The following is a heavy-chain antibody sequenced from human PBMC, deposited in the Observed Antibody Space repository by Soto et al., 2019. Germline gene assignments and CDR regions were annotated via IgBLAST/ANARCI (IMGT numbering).Heavy chain of an antibody. CDR1: GGSISSHY. V-gene: IGHV4-59*11. CDR3: ARGGGSSGV. CDR2: INYSGST. Sequence: SETLSLTCTVSGGSISSHYWSWIRQPPGKRLEWIGNINYSGSTNYNPSLESRVTISVDTSKNQLSLRLSSVTAADTAMYYCARGGGSSGVWGQGTLVTVSS. J-gene: IGHJ4*02. D-gene: IGHD3-22*01.